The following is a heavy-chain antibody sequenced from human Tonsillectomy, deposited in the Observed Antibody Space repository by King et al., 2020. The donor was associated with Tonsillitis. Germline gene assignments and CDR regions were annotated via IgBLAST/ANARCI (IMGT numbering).Heavy chain of an antibody. Sequence: HVQLVESGGGVVQTGGPLRLSCAASRFTFSTSAMHWVRQAPGKGLEWVAFIRFDGSNKYYADSVKGRFTISRDNSKNTLFLQMNSLRAEDTAVYYCANSYYYHYFDYWGQGTLVTVSS. D-gene: IGHD3-10*01. CDR2: IRFDGSNK. CDR3: ANSYYYHYFDY. V-gene: IGHV3-30*02. J-gene: IGHJ4*02. CDR1: RFTFSTSA.